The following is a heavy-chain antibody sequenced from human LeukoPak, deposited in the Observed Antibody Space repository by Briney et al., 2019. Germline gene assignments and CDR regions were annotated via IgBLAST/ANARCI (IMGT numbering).Heavy chain of an antibody. CDR3: ARDVYRGSSWYALDF. D-gene: IGHD6-13*01. Sequence: PGRSLRLSCAASGFTFDDYAMHWVRQAPGKGLEWVSYISSSSTTIYYADSVKGRFTISRDNAKKSLYLQMNSLRDEDTGVYYCARDVYRGSSWYALDFWGQGTLVTVSS. CDR1: GFTFDDYA. V-gene: IGHV3-48*02. CDR2: ISSSSTTI. J-gene: IGHJ4*02.